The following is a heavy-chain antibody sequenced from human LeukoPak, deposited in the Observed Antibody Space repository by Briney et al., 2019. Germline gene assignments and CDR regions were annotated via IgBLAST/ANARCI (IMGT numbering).Heavy chain of an antibody. CDR2: IRYDGSNK. CDR1: GFTFSSYG. D-gene: IGHD6-6*01. Sequence: GGSLRLSCAASGFTFSSYGMHWVRQAPGKGLEWVAFIRYDGSNKYYADSVKGRFTISRDNSKNTLYLQMNSLRAEDTAVYYCAKPTIAARPRDYFDYWGQGTLVTVSS. V-gene: IGHV3-30*02. J-gene: IGHJ4*02. CDR3: AKPTIAARPRDYFDY.